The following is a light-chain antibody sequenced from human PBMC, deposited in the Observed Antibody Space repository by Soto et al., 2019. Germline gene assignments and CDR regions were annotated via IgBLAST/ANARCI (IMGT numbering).Light chain of an antibody. CDR1: SSDVGGYNY. V-gene: IGLV2-14*01. CDR2: EVS. CDR3: SSYTSSSTWV. J-gene: IGLJ3*02. Sequence: QSVLTQPASVSGSPGQSITISCTGNSSDVGGYNYVSWYQQHPGKAPKLMIYEVSNRPSGVSNRFSGSKSGNTASLTISGLQAEDEADYYCSSYTSSSTWVFGGGTKVTVL.